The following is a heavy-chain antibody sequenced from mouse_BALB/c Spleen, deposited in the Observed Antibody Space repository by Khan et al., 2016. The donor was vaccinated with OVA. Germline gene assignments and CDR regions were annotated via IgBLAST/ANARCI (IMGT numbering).Heavy chain of an antibody. CDR2: IAPGSGSP. Sequence: DLVKPGASVKLSCKASGYTFTSYWINWIKQRPGQGLEWIGRIAPGSGSPYSNEMFKDKATLTVDTSSSTAYIQLSSLSSEDSAVEVCGRENYYGSSHYAMDYWGQGTAVTVSA. J-gene: IGHJ4*01. D-gene: IGHD1-1*01. V-gene: IGHV1S41*01. CDR1: GYTFTSYW. CDR3: GRENYYGSSHYAMDY.